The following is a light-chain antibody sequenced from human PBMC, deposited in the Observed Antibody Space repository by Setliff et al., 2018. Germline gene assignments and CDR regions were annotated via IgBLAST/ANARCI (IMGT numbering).Light chain of an antibody. Sequence: QSVLTQPPSASGSPGQSVTISCTGTSNDVWGHNYASWYQQHPGKAPQLIIYDVTKRPSGVPDRFSGSKSGNTASLTVSGLQAEDEADYYCSSYADSNIVLFGTGTKVTVL. CDR2: DVT. CDR3: SSYADSNIVL. V-gene: IGLV2-8*01. CDR1: SNDVWGHNY. J-gene: IGLJ1*01.